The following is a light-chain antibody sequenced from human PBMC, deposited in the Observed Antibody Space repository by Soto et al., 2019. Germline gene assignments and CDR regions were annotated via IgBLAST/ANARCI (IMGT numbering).Light chain of an antibody. Sequence: QSVLTQPASVSGSPGQSITISCTGTSSDVGGYNYVSWYQQHPGKPPKLMIYEVSNRPSGVSNRFSGSKSGNPTPLTISGLQAEDEADYYCSSYTSSSTLIHVVFGGGTKLTVL. CDR3: SSYTSSSTLIHVV. CDR1: SSDVGGYNY. CDR2: EVS. J-gene: IGLJ2*01. V-gene: IGLV2-14*01.